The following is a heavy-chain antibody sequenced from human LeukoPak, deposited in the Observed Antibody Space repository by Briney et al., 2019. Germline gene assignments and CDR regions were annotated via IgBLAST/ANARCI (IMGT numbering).Heavy chain of an antibody. Sequence: GASVKVSCKASGGTFSSYAISWVRQAPGQGLEWVGRIIPIFGTANYAQKFQGRVTITTGESTSTAYMELSSLRSEDTAVYYCAREWYYYDSSGSENYYFDYWGQGTLVTVSS. CDR1: GGTFSSYA. V-gene: IGHV1-69*05. CDR2: IIPIFGTA. CDR3: AREWYYYDSSGSENYYFDY. J-gene: IGHJ4*02. D-gene: IGHD3-22*01.